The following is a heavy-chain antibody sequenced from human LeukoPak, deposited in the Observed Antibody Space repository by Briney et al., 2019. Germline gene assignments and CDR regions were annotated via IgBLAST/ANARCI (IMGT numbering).Heavy chain of an antibody. D-gene: IGHD2-8*01. V-gene: IGHV3-66*01. CDR2: IYSGGST. CDR1: GFTVSSNY. CDR3: ARGRNGYYFDS. Sequence: PGGSLRLSCAASGFTVSSNYMSWVRLTPGKGLEWVSVIYSGGSTYYADSVKARFTISRDTSKNTLYLQMNSLRADDTAVYYCARGRNGYYFDSWGQGTLVTVSS. J-gene: IGHJ4*02.